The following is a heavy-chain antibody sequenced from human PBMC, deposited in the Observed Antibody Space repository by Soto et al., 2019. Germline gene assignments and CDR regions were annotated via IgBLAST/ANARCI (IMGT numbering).Heavy chain of an antibody. CDR1: GYTFINYY. Sequence: QVQLVQSGAEVKKPGASVKISCKASGYTFINYYLHWVRLAPGQGLEWLGMINPSSGDTTSAQKFQARGTMTRGSSPRTVDFDLSSLRSDDTAVYYCARSTDRYYFDYWGQGTLVTVSS. D-gene: IGHD1-1*01. J-gene: IGHJ4*02. V-gene: IGHV1-46*01. CDR3: ARSTDRYYFDY. CDR2: INPSSGDT.